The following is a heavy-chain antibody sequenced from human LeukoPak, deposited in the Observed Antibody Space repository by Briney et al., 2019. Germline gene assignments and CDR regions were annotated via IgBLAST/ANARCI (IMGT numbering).Heavy chain of an antibody. CDR3: AREPRNYYGSGSYYIGDAFDI. CDR1: GGSISSYY. J-gene: IGHJ3*02. Sequence: SETLSLTCTVSGGSISSYYWSWIRQPAGKGLEWIGGIYTSGSTNYNPSLKSRVTMSVDTSKNQFSLKLSSVTAADTAVYYCAREPRNYYGSGSYYIGDAFDIWGQGTMVTVSS. CDR2: IYTSGST. D-gene: IGHD3-10*01. V-gene: IGHV4-4*07.